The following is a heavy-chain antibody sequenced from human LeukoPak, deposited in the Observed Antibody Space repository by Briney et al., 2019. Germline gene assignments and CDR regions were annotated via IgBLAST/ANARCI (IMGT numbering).Heavy chain of an antibody. D-gene: IGHD2-15*01. Sequence: GESLKISCKGSGYSFTNYWIAWVRQMPGKGLEWMGIIYPGDSESRYSPSFQGQVTFSADKSINTAYLQWSSLKASDTAMYYCARLDSGGDYCDYWGQGTLVTVSS. CDR2: IYPGDSES. J-gene: IGHJ4*02. V-gene: IGHV5-51*01. CDR1: GYSFTNYW. CDR3: ARLDSGGDYCDY.